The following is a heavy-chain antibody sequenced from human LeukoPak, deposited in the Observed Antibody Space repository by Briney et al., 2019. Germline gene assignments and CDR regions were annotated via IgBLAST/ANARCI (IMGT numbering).Heavy chain of an antibody. CDR3: ARDGLGSGTSYDY. J-gene: IGHJ4*02. Sequence: ASVKVSCKASGYTFTGYYIHWVRQAPGQGPEWMGWINPNTGGTNYAQNFQGRVTMTRDTSSSTAYMELSRLRSDDTAVYYCARDGLGSGTSYDYWGQGTLVTVSS. CDR2: INPNTGGT. D-gene: IGHD3-10*01. CDR1: GYTFTGYY. V-gene: IGHV1-2*02.